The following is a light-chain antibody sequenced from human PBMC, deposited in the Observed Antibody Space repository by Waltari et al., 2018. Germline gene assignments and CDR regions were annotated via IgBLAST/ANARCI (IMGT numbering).Light chain of an antibody. CDR3: QSIDTQGFYV. V-gene: IGLV3-25*03. Sequence: SYELTQPPSVSVSPRQMARITCSGDALAMQFVYWYQQRPGQAPVLLIYKDNERPSGIPERFSGSSSGTIATLTISGVEAEDEADYYCQSIDTQGFYVCGSGTKVTVL. CDR2: KDN. CDR1: ALAMQF. J-gene: IGLJ1*01.